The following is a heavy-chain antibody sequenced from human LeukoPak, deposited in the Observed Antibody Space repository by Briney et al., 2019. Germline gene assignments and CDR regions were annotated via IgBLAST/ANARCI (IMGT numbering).Heavy chain of an antibody. Sequence: PGGSLRLSCAASGFTFSSYAMSWVRQAPGKGLEWVSAIRGSGGSTYYADSVKGRFTISRDNSKNTLYLQMNSLRAEDTAVYYCALRGSYNWNPYWGQGTLVTVSS. D-gene: IGHD1-20*01. CDR1: GFTFSSYA. CDR2: IRGSGGST. J-gene: IGHJ4*02. CDR3: ALRGSYNWNPY. V-gene: IGHV3-23*01.